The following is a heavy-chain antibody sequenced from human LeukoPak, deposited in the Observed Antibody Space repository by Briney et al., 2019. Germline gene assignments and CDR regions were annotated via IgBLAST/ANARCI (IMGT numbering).Heavy chain of an antibody. J-gene: IGHJ4*02. Sequence: ASVNVSCKASGYTFTGYYMHWVRQAPGQGLEWMGWINPKSGGTNYAQKFQGRVTMTRDTSISTDYMELSRLRSDDTAVYYCARSGTSCYDYWGQGTLVTVSS. D-gene: IGHD2-2*01. CDR2: INPKSGGT. CDR3: ARSGTSCYDY. V-gene: IGHV1-2*02. CDR1: GYTFTGYY.